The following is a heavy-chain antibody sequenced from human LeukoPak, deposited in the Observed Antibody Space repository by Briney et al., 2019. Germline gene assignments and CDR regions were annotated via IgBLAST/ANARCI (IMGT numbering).Heavy chain of an antibody. Sequence: SETLSLTCAVYGGSFSGYYWSWIRQPPGKGLEWIGEINHSGSTNYNPSLKSRVTISVDTSKNQFSLKLSSVTAADTAVYYCARGSSYDSSGYQYWGQGTLATVSS. J-gene: IGHJ4*02. CDR2: INHSGST. CDR3: ARGSSYDSSGYQY. D-gene: IGHD3-22*01. V-gene: IGHV4-34*01. CDR1: GGSFSGYY.